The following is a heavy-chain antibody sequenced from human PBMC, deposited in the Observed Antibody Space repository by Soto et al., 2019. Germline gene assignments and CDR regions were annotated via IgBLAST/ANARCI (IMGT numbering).Heavy chain of an antibody. V-gene: IGHV1-58*02. Sequence: ASVKVSCKASGFTFTSSAMQWVRQARGQRLEWIGWIVVGSGNTNYAQKFQERVTITRDMSTSTAYMELSSLRSEDTAVYYCAAAYGSGSSFDSWGQGTLVTVSS. CDR3: AAAYGSGSSFDS. D-gene: IGHD3-10*01. J-gene: IGHJ4*02. CDR2: IVVGSGNT. CDR1: GFTFTSSA.